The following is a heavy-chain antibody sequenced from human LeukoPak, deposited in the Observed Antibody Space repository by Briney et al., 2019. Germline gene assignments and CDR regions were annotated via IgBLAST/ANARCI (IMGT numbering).Heavy chain of an antibody. CDR1: GYSFILYG. D-gene: IGHD6-19*01. CDR2: MNPNSGNT. V-gene: IGHV1-8*03. Sequence: ASVKVSCKTSGYSFILYGISWVRQAPGQGPERMGWMNPNSGNTGYAQKFQGRVTITRNTSISTAYMELSSLRSEDTAVYYCARGGYSSGWYVGDIYYYYYYMDVWGKGTTVTVSS. CDR3: ARGGYSSGWYVGDIYYYYYYMDV. J-gene: IGHJ6*03.